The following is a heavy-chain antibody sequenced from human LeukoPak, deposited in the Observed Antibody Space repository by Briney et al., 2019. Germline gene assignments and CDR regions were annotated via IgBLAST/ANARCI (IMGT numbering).Heavy chain of an antibody. CDR3: ARHGYCGNPRCYPDYYYIDV. Sequence: ASVKVSCKASGYTFTDFYIHWVRQAPGHGLEWMGWISPNTGGTNYAQRLQGRVTMTRDTSITTTYLELRGLTSDDTAVYFCARHGYCGNPRCYPDYYYIDVWGKGTKVTVSS. V-gene: IGHV1-2*02. J-gene: IGHJ6*03. D-gene: IGHD2-2*03. CDR2: ISPNTGGT. CDR1: GYTFTDFY.